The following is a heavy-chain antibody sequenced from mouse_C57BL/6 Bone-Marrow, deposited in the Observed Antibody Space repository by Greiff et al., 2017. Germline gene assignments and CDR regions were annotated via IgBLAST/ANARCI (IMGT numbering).Heavy chain of an antibody. V-gene: IGHV14-2*01. D-gene: IGHD2-1*01. CDR1: GFNIKDSY. Sequence: VQLQQSGAELVKPGASVKLSCTASGFNIKDSYMHWVKQRTEQGLEWIGRIDPEDGETKYAPKFQGKATITADTSSNTAYLQRSSLTSVDTAVYYCARLYYGNPYAMDYWGQGTSVTVSS. J-gene: IGHJ4*01. CDR2: IDPEDGET. CDR3: ARLYYGNPYAMDY.